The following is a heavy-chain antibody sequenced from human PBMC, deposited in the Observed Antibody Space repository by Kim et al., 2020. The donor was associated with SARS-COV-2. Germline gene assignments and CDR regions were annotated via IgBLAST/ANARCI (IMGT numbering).Heavy chain of an antibody. CDR2: MNQDGSVK. CDR1: GLTFSNYW. Sequence: GGSLRLSCVVSGLTFSNYWMNWVRQAPGKGLEWVANMNQDGSVKRYVDSVKGRFTVSRDNAKNSLYLQMNTLGAEDTALYYCTTGTTYCGQGCRVTVSS. CDR3: TTGTTY. J-gene: IGHJ4*02. V-gene: IGHV3-7*02.